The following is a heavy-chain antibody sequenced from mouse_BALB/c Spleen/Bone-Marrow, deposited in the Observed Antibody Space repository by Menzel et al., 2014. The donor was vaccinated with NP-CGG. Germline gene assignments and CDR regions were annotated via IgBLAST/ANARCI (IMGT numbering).Heavy chain of an antibody. CDR1: GYTFTSYY. V-gene: IGHV1S56*01. J-gene: IGHJ4*01. Sequence: QVQRKQQGQERVMHVGQMRISCKASGYTFTSYYIHWVKQRPGQGLEWIGWIYPGNVNTKYNEKFKGKATLTADKSSSTAYMQLSSLTSEDSAVYFCARSLITTVVANYAMDYWGQGTSVTVSS. CDR3: ARSLITTVVANYAMDY. CDR2: IYPGNVNT. D-gene: IGHD1-1*01.